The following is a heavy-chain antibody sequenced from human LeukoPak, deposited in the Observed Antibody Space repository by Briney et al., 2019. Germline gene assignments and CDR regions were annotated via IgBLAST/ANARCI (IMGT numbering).Heavy chain of an antibody. V-gene: IGHV4-34*01. CDR2: INHSGST. D-gene: IGHD3-22*01. CDR3: ARGPHIAMIVVVTFDY. CDR1: GGSFSGYY. J-gene: IGHJ4*02. Sequence: PSETLSLTCAVYGGSFSGYYWSWIRQPPGKGLEWIGEINHSGSTNYNPSLKSRVTISVDTSKNQFSLKLSSVTVADTAVYYCARGPHIAMIVVVTFDYWGQGTLVTVSS.